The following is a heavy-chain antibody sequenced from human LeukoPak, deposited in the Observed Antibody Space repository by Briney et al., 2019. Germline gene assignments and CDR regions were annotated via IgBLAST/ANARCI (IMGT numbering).Heavy chain of an antibody. Sequence: GALLHTSCESCGYSFTCYWICFVHPLPKKLVGWMEIIYTGGTDNSYSPSFRGQVTISADKSIITAYLQWSSLKASDTAMYYWARHYQLSREGSGTYYYYYYGMDVWGQGTTVTVSS. CDR3: ARHYQLSREGSGTYYYYYYGMDV. V-gene: IGHV5-51*07. CDR1: GYSFTCYW. CDR2: IYTGGTDN. D-gene: IGHD3-10*01. J-gene: IGHJ6*02.